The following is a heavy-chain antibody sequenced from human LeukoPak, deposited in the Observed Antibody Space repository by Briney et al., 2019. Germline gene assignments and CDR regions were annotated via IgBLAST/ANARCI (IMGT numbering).Heavy chain of an antibody. J-gene: IGHJ4*02. D-gene: IGHD2-2*02. Sequence: SETLSLTCTVSGGSVSSGSYYWNWIRQPAGKGLEWIGRIYTTGSTTGSTTYNPSLKSRVTMSIDTSRTHFSLELTSVIAADTAVYYCARALCTSCYTEEYYFDYWGQGTLVTVSS. CDR3: ARALCTSCYTEEYYFDY. CDR1: GGSVSSGSYY. CDR2: IYTTGSTTGST. V-gene: IGHV4-61*02.